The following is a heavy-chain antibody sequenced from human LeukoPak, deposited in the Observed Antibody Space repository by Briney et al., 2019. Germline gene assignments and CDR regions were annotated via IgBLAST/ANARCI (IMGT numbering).Heavy chain of an antibody. J-gene: IGHJ4*02. D-gene: IGHD2-21*01. CDR2: INSDGSST. CDR1: GFTFSSYW. Sequence: GGSLRLSCAASGFTFSSYWMHWVRQAPGKGLVWVSRINSDGSSTSYADSVKGRFTISRDNAKNTLYLQMSSFRTEDTAVYYCSRSSSTLWWTFDYWGQGTLVTVSS. CDR3: SRSSSTLWWTFDY. V-gene: IGHV3-74*01.